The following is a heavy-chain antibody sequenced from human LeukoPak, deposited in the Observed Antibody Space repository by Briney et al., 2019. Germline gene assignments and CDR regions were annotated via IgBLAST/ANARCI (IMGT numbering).Heavy chain of an antibody. Sequence: GGSLRLSCAASGFTFSTYWMSWVRQAPGKGLEWVSAISGSGGSTYYADSVKGRFTISRDNSKNTLYLQMNSLRAEDTAVYYCAKDPYCSSTSCYPRGNWFDPWGQGTLVTVPS. CDR3: AKDPYCSSTSCYPRGNWFDP. CDR2: ISGSGGST. D-gene: IGHD2-2*01. J-gene: IGHJ5*02. CDR1: GFTFSTYW. V-gene: IGHV3-23*01.